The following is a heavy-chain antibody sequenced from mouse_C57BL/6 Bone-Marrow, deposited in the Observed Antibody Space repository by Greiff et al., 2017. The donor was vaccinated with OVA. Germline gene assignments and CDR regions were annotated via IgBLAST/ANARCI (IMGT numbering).Heavy chain of an antibody. CDR2: WNNDNY. D-gene: IGHD2-4*01. Sequence: SGPGILQPSQTLSLACTFSGISLSTSGMGLSWLRKPSGKALEWLASIWNNDNYYNPSLKSRLTISKETSNYQVFLKLTSVDTADSATYYGAWRELGMDDYDYDGYYAMDYWGQGTSVTVSS. J-gene: IGHJ4*01. V-gene: IGHV8-2*01. CDR1: ISLSTSGMGL. CDR3: WRELGMDDYDYDGYYAMDY.